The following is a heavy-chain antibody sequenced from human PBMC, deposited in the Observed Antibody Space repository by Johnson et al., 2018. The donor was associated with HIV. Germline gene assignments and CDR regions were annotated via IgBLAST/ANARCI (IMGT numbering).Heavy chain of an antibody. Sequence: QMLLVESGGGVVQPGRSLRLSCAASGLTFSSYAMHWVRQAPGKGLAWVAIISYDGTNKYYADSVKGRFTISRDNSKNTLYLQMNSLRAEDSAVYYCARSQIDAFDIWGQGTMVNVSS. CDR3: ARSQIDAFDI. CDR1: GLTFSSYA. J-gene: IGHJ3*02. CDR2: ISYDGTNK. V-gene: IGHV3-30-3*01.